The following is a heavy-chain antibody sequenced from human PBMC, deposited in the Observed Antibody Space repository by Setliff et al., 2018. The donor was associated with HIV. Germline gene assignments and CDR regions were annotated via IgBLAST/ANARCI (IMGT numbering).Heavy chain of an antibody. J-gene: IGHJ4*01. D-gene: IGHD3-3*01. Sequence: SSETLSLTCSVSGGSISGHFWSWIRQSPGKGLEWIGYIYGNGNTKYNRFLNSRVTMSVDTSKNQFSLNLNSVAAADTAMYYCARLDSSIFGTIKPLHHFDYWGQGLMVTVS. CDR2: IYGNGNT. CDR3: ARLDSSIFGTIKPLHHFDY. V-gene: IGHV4-4*09. CDR1: GGSISGHF.